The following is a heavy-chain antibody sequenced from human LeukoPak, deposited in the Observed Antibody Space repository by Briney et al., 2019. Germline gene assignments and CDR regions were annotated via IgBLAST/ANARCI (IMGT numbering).Heavy chain of an antibody. D-gene: IGHD3-22*01. CDR3: ARDLHSGYYYFND. CDR2: ISGSGGST. CDR1: GFTFSSYA. J-gene: IGHJ4*02. V-gene: IGHV3-23*01. Sequence: PGGSLRLSCVASGFTFSSYAMSWVRQAPGKGLEWVSSISGSGGSTYYADSVKGRVTISRDNSKNTLYLQMNSLRAEDTAVYYCARDLHSGYYYFNDWGQGTLVTVSS.